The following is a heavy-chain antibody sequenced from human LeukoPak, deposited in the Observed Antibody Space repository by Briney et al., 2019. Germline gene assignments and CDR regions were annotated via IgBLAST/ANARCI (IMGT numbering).Heavy chain of an antibody. J-gene: IGHJ4*02. CDR2: INPNTGDT. Sequence: ASVKVSCKASGHTFIGYYMYWVRQAPGQGLEWMGWINPNTGDTSFAQKFQGRVTLTRDTSISTAYMELSRLKSDDTAVYYCARLFNYYDNSGYYQYYLDYWGQGTLVTVSS. V-gene: IGHV1-2*02. CDR1: GHTFIGYY. D-gene: IGHD3-22*01. CDR3: ARLFNYYDNSGYYQYYLDY.